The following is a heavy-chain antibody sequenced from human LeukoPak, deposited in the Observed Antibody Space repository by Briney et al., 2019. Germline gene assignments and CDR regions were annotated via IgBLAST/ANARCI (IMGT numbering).Heavy chain of an antibody. J-gene: IGHJ4*02. D-gene: IGHD6-19*01. CDR1: GFTVSSNY. V-gene: IGHV3-53*04. Sequence: QPGGSLRLSCVASGFTVSSNYMSWVRQAPGKGLEWASVIYSAGNTYYADSVKGRFTISRHNSENTLYLHMNSLRVEDTAVYFCARGGTPGYSSGRIDYWGQGTLVTVSS. CDR2: IYSAGNT. CDR3: ARGGTPGYSSGRIDY.